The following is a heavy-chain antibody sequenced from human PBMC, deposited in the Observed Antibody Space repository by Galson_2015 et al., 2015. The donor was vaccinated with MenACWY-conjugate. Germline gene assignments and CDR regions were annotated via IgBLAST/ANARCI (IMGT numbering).Heavy chain of an antibody. J-gene: IGHJ6*03. D-gene: IGHD1-14*01. V-gene: IGHV1-69*13. CDR1: GGTFSSYA. Sequence: SVKVSCKASGGTFSSYAISWVRQAPGQGLEWMGGIIPIFGTANYAQKFQGRVTITADESTSTAYMELSSLRSEDTAVYYCARDGSSSSEHQITPGYYYYYMDVWGKGTTVTASS. CDR3: ARDGSSSSEHQITPGYYYYYMDV. CDR2: IIPIFGTA.